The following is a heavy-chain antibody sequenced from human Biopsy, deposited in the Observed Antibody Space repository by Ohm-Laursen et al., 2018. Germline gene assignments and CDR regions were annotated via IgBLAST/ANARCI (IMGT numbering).Heavy chain of an antibody. CDR1: GGSISSDY. V-gene: IGHV4-59*07. Sequence: SDTLSLTCIVSGGSISSDYWSWIRQTPGKGLEWIGYIYYSGSTNYNPSLKSRVTISVDTSKNQFSLRLNSVTAADTAVYHCARATNSTGWPYYYFYGMDVWGQGTTVTVSS. J-gene: IGHJ6*02. CDR2: IYYSGST. D-gene: IGHD2/OR15-2a*01. CDR3: ARATNSTGWPYYYFYGMDV.